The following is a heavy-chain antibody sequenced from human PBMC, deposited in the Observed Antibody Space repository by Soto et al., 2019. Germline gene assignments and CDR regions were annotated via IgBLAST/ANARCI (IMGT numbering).Heavy chain of an antibody. CDR3: ATDIAAHYYYYGMDV. CDR2: ISGSGGST. V-gene: IGHV3-23*01. D-gene: IGHD6-25*01. Sequence: LRLSCAASGFTFSSYAMSWVRQAPGKGLEWVSAISGSGGSTYYADSVKGRFTISRDNSKNTLYLQMNSLRAEDTAVYYCATDIAAHYYYYGMDVWGQGTTVTVSS. J-gene: IGHJ6*02. CDR1: GFTFSSYA.